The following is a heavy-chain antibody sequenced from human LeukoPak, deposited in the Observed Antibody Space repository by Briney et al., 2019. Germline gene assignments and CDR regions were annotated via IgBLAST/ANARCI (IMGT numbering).Heavy chain of an antibody. D-gene: IGHD3-10*01. J-gene: IGHJ6*04. V-gene: IGHV3-64*01. CDR3: ARTRGVGFGELYGLEMDV. CDR1: GFTFSSYA. Sequence: PGGSLRLSCAASGFTFSSYAMSWVRQAPGKGLEYVSAINYNGGSTYYANSVKGRFTISRDNSKNTLYLQMGSLRAEDMAVYYCARTRGVGFGELYGLEMDVWGKGTTVTVSS. CDR2: INYNGGST.